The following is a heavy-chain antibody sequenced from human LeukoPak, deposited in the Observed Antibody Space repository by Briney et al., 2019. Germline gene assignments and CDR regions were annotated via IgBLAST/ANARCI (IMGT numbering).Heavy chain of an antibody. V-gene: IGHV1-8*01. J-gene: IGHJ4*02. CDR1: GYTFTSYD. CDR3: ARGLAAAGDPPFDY. D-gene: IGHD6-13*01. CDR2: MNPNSGNT. Sequence: ASVKVSCKASGYTFTSYDINWVRQATGQGLEWMGWMNPNSGNTGYAQKFQGRVTMTRNTSISTAYMELSSLRSEDTAMYYCARGLAAAGDPPFDYWGQGTLVTVSS.